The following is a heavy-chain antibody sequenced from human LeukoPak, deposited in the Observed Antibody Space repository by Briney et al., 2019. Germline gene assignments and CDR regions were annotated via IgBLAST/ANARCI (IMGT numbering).Heavy chain of an antibody. V-gene: IGHV4-38-2*02. CDR2: IYHSGST. J-gene: IGHJ6*03. CDR3: ASSRLRFLEWLLYGGYYMDV. D-gene: IGHD3-3*01. CDR1: GYSISSGYY. Sequence: SETLSLTCTVSGYSISSGYYWGWIRQPPGKGLEWIGSIYHSGSTYYNPSLKCRVTISVDTSKNQFSLKLSSVTAADTAVYYCASSRLRFLEWLLYGGYYMDVWGKGTTVTVSS.